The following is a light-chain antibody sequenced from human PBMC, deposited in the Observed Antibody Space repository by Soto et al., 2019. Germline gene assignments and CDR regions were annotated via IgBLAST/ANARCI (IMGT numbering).Light chain of an antibody. CDR2: DAS. V-gene: IGKV3-11*01. CDR3: QQYNNWPPWT. CDR1: QSVSKY. J-gene: IGKJ1*01. Sequence: EVVLTQSPATLSLSPGERATLSCRASQSVSKYLAWYQQKPGQAPRLLIDDASNRATGIPTRFSGSGSGTDFTLTISSLEPEDFAVYYCQQYNNWPPWTFGQGTKVEIK.